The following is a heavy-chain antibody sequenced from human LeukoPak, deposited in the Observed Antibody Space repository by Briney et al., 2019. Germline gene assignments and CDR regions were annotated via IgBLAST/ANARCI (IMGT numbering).Heavy chain of an antibody. D-gene: IGHD5-12*01. CDR2: IIPILGIA. CDR1: GYTFTNYG. CDR3: ALPGGGYSGYGLD. Sequence: GASVKVSCKASGYTFTNYGINWVRQAPGQGLEWMGRIIPILGIANYAQKFQGRVTITADKSTSTAYMELSSLRSEDTAVYYCALPGGGYSGYGLDWGQGTLVTVSS. V-gene: IGHV1-69*04. J-gene: IGHJ4*02.